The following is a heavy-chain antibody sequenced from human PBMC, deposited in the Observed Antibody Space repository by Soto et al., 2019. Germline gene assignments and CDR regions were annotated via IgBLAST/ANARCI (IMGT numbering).Heavy chain of an antibody. J-gene: IGHJ6*02. Sequence: PGGSLRLSCAASGFTFSSYAMSWVRQAPGKGLEWVSAISGSGGSTYYADSVKGRFTISRDNSKNTLYLQMNSLRAEDTAVYYCVRSKDSSGYWDDYYYYGMDVWGQGTTVTVSS. V-gene: IGHV3-23*01. CDR1: GFTFSSYA. D-gene: IGHD3-22*01. CDR3: VRSKDSSGYWDDYYYYGMDV. CDR2: ISGSGGST.